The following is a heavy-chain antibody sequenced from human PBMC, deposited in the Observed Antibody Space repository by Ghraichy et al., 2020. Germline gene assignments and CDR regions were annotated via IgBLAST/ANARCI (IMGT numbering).Heavy chain of an antibody. D-gene: IGHD1-1*01. Sequence: GGSLRLSCAASGFTFSSYSMNWVRQAPGKGLEWVSSISSSSSYIYYADSVKGRFTISRDNAKNSLYLQMNSLRAEDTAVYYCARDGRWALTPDYWGQGTLVTVSS. CDR2: ISSSSSYI. CDR1: GFTFSSYS. J-gene: IGHJ4*02. V-gene: IGHV3-21*01. CDR3: ARDGRWALTPDY.